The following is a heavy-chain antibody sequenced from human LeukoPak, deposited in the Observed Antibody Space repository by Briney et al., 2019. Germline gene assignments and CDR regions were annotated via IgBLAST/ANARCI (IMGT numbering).Heavy chain of an antibody. CDR2: MHPNSGNP. V-gene: IGHV1-8*01. CDR1: GYTFTNYD. J-gene: IGHJ5*02. CDR3: ARGWGDIVVVPAPFDP. Sequence: ASVKVSCKASGYTFTNYDINWVGQATGQGLEGMGWMHPNSGNPGYAQKFQGRVTMTRNTSISTAYMELSSLRSEDTAVYYCARGWGDIVVVPAPFDPWGQGTLVTVSS. D-gene: IGHD2-2*01.